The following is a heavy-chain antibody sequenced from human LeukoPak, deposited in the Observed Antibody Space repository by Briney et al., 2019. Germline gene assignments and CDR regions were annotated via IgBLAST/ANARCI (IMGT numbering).Heavy chain of an antibody. D-gene: IGHD1-26*01. CDR2: IIPILGIA. CDR3: ARDWVVGATTTRPFDY. V-gene: IGHV1-69*04. J-gene: IGHJ4*02. CDR1: GGTFISYA. Sequence: GSSVKVSCKASGGTFISYAISWVRQAPGQGLEWMGRIIPILGIANYAQKFQGRVTITADKSTSKAYMELSSLRSEDTAVYYCARDWVVGATTTRPFDYWGQGTLVTVSS.